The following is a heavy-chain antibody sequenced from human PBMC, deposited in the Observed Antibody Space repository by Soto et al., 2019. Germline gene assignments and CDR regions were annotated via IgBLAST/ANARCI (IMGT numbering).Heavy chain of an antibody. CDR3: TRDLFSYDYSGILWFDP. D-gene: IGHD3-16*01. CDR2: IRSKGHNYAT. J-gene: IGHJ5*02. V-gene: IGHV3-73*02. Sequence: EVQLVESGGGLVQPGGSLKLSCAASGFAFSGSAMYWVRQAPGKGPEWVGRIRSKGHNYATEYAASVKGRFTISRDDSKNTAYLQMNSLQTEDTAVYYCTRDLFSYDYSGILWFDPWGQGTLVTVSS. CDR1: GFAFSGSA.